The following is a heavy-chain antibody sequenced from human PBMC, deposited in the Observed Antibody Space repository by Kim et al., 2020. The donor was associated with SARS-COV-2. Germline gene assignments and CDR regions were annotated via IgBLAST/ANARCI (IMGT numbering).Heavy chain of an antibody. Sequence: YADSVKGRFTISRDNSKNTLYLQMNSLRAEDTAVYYCAKDQYSGSYYFYYWGQGTLVTVSS. D-gene: IGHD1-26*01. V-gene: IGHV3-23*01. J-gene: IGHJ4*02. CDR3: AKDQYSGSYYFYY.